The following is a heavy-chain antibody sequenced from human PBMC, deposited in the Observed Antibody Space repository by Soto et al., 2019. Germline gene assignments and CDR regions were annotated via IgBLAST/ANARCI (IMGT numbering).Heavy chain of an antibody. CDR1: GGSISSSSYY. Sequence: QLQLQESGPGLVKPSETLSLTCTVSGGSISSSSYYWGWIRQPPGKGLEWSGSIYYSGTTYYNPSPKIRVTISVNTSKNQSSLKLSSVTAADTAVYYCARHTIFYYYMDVWGKGTTVTVSS. CDR2: IYYSGTT. D-gene: IGHD3-3*01. J-gene: IGHJ6*03. CDR3: ARHTIFYYYMDV. V-gene: IGHV4-39*01.